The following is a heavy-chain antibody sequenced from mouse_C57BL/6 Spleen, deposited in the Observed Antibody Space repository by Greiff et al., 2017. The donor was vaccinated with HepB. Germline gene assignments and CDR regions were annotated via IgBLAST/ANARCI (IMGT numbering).Heavy chain of an antibody. J-gene: IGHJ2*01. D-gene: IGHD1-1*01. Sequence: EVKVVESGGGLVKPGGSLKLSCAASGFTFSSYAMSWVRQTPEKRLEWVATISDGGSYTYYPDNVKGRFTISRDNAKNNLYLQMSHLKSEDTAMYYCARGGYYYGSSYFDYWGQGTTLTVSS. CDR1: GFTFSSYA. CDR3: ARGGYYYGSSYFDY. V-gene: IGHV5-4*03. CDR2: ISDGGSYT.